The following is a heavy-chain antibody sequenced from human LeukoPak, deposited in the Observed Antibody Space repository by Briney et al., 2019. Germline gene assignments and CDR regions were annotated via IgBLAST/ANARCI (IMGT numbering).Heavy chain of an antibody. J-gene: IGHJ6*03. V-gene: IGHV4-59*01. CDR1: GGSISGYY. Sequence: SETLSLTCTISGGSISGYYWSWIRQPPGKGLEWIGYIYYSGNTNYNPSLQSRVTISVDTSKNQFSLKLSSVTAADTAVYYCAREGGYYYDSSGYPYYYYYMDVWGKGTTVTISS. CDR2: IYYSGNT. D-gene: IGHD3-22*01. CDR3: AREGGYYYDSSGYPYYYYYMDV.